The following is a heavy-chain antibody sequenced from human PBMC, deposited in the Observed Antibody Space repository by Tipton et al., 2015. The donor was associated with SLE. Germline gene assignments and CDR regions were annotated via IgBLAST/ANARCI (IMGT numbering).Heavy chain of an antibody. CDR2: INYSGTT. V-gene: IGHV4-59*01. CDR1: GGSISSYY. Sequence: TLSLTCTVSGGSISSYYWSWIRQTPGKGLEWIGYINYSGTTTYKPSLKSRVSISVDTSNNEFSLNLNSATAADTGVYYCARGVAFDSWGRGTLVTVSS. J-gene: IGHJ4*02. CDR3: ARGVAFDS.